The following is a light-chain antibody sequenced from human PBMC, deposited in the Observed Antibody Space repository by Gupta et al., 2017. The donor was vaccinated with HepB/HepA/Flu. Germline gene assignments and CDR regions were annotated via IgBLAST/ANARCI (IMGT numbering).Light chain of an antibody. Sequence: QTVVTQEPSFSLSPGGTVTLTCGLTSGSVSTSYYPSWYQQTPGQAPRTLIYSTNTRSSGVPDRFSGSILGNKAALTITGAQADDESDYYCMLYMGGGISVFGGGTKLTVL. CDR2: STN. CDR3: MLYMGGGISV. V-gene: IGLV8-61*01. J-gene: IGLJ2*01. CDR1: SGSVSTSYY.